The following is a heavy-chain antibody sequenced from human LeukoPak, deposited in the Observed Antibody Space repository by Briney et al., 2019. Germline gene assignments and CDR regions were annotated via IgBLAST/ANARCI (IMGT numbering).Heavy chain of an antibody. V-gene: IGHV1-2*02. Sequence: ASVKVSCKASGYTFTSYDINWVRQATGQGLEWMGWINPNSGGTNYAQKFQGRVTMTRDTSISTAYMELSRLRSDDTAVYYCAREEAAGREYYFDYWGQGTLVTVSS. D-gene: IGHD6-13*01. CDR1: GYTFTSYD. J-gene: IGHJ4*02. CDR3: AREEAAGREYYFDY. CDR2: INPNSGGT.